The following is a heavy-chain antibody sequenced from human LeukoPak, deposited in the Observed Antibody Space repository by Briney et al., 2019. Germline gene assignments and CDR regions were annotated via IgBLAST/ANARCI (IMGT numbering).Heavy chain of an antibody. CDR3: ARGSPQRSGYSYPH. J-gene: IGHJ4*02. CDR1: GYTFTSYA. V-gene: IGHV1-3*01. CDR2: INAGNGNT. Sequence: GASVKVSCKASGYTFTSYAIHWVRQAPGQRLEWMGWINAGNGNTEYSQKFQGRVTITRDTSASTAYMELSSLRSEDTAVYYCARGSPQRSGYSYPHWGQGTLVTVSS. D-gene: IGHD5-18*01.